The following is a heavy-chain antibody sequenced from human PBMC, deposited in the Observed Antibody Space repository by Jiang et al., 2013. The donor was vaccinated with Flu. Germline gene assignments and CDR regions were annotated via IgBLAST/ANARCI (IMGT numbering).Heavy chain of an antibody. CDR3: ARHYYGGDIDN. D-gene: IGHD2-21*01. V-gene: IGHV7-4-1*02. CDR1: GYPFTTAA. CDR2: INPNTGNP. Sequence: QSGSELKRPGASVIVSCKASGYPFTTAAMNWVRQAPGRGLEWMGWINPNTGNPTYAQGFTGRFVFSVATSVSTAYLQITSPKAEDTAVYFCARHYYGGDIDNWGQGTLVTVSS. J-gene: IGHJ4*02.